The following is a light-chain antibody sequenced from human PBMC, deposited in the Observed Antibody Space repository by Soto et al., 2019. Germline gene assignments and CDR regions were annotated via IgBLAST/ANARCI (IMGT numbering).Light chain of an antibody. J-gene: IGKJ2*01. CDR2: DAS. Sequence: EIVLTQSPATLSLSPGERATLSCRASQSVSTYLAWYQQIPGQAPRLLFYDASNRATGIRARFSGTWPATDFTLTISRLEPEDFAVYYCQHRGTFGQGPKVDI. CDR1: QSVSTY. CDR3: QHRGT. V-gene: IGKV3-11*01.